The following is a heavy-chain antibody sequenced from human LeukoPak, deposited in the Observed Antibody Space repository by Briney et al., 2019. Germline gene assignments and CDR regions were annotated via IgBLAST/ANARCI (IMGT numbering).Heavy chain of an antibody. CDR3: AREVDDYGGNSFDY. Sequence: SVKVSCKASGGTFSSYAISWVRQAPGQGLEWMGGIIPIFGTANYAQKFQGRVTITADESTSTAYMKLSSLRSEDTAVYYCAREVDDYGGNSFDYWGQGTLVTVSS. D-gene: IGHD4-23*01. J-gene: IGHJ4*02. CDR1: GGTFSSYA. V-gene: IGHV1-69*13. CDR2: IIPIFGTA.